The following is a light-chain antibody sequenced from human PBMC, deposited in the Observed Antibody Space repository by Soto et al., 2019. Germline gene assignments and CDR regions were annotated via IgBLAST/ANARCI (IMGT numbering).Light chain of an antibody. V-gene: IGKV3-20*01. CDR3: QQYGSSPPIT. J-gene: IGKJ5*01. Sequence: EIVLTQSPGTLSLSPGERAPLSCRASQSVSSKLAWYQQKPGQAPRLLIYGASSRATGIPDRFSGSGSGTDFTLTISRLEPEDFAVCYCQQYGSSPPITFGQGTRLEIK. CDR2: GAS. CDR1: QSVSSK.